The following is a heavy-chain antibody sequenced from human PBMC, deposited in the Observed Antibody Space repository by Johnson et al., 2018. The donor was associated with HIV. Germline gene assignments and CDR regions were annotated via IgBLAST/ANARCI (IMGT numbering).Heavy chain of an antibody. J-gene: IGHJ3*01. D-gene: IGHD3-9*01. CDR3: ARAGDYDMLTGSLMKGTFDV. V-gene: IGHV3-13*01. Sequence: VQLVESGGGLVQPGGSLRLSCAASRFTFTYYDMHSVRQPIGEGLEWVSGIGTAGDAYYADSVKGRFTISRENAKNSPYLQMSGLSAGDTAIYYCARAGDYDMLTGSLMKGTFDVWGQGTMVTVSS. CDR2: IGTAGDA. CDR1: RFTFTYYD.